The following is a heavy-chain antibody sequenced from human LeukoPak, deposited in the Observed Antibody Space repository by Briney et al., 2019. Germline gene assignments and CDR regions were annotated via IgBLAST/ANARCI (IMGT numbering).Heavy chain of an antibody. CDR2: IYHSGSA. D-gene: IGHD3-10*01. V-gene: IGHV4-38-2*02. Sequence: SETLSLTCTVSGYSIRSGFYWGWIRQPPGKGLEWIGNIYHSGSANYNPSLKSRVTISLDTSRNQFSLKLNSVTAADTAVYYCAKSNGYGLVDIWGQGTMVTVSS. CDR3: AKSNGYGLVDI. CDR1: GYSIRSGFY. J-gene: IGHJ3*02.